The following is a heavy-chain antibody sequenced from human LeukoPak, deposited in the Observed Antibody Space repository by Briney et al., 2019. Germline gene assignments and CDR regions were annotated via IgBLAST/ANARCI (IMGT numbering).Heavy chain of an antibody. D-gene: IGHD3-22*01. Sequence: GALRLSCVASGFSVSTNYMNWVRQAPGKGPEWVSVLCDSNENFYLAAVEGRFFISRDSPTNTLYLQMNSLRPEDTAVYYCARGLSGHSIFGSGLSDYWGRGTLVTVSS. CDR3: ARGLSGHSIFGSGLSDY. CDR2: LCDSNEN. CDR1: GFSVSTNY. J-gene: IGHJ4*02. V-gene: IGHV3-53*05.